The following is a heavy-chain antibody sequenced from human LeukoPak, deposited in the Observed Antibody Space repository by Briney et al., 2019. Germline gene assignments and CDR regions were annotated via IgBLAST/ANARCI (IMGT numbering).Heavy chain of an antibody. CDR3: AKHKGGGLGNDAFDM. D-gene: IGHD2-15*01. CDR1: GFSLRTYA. V-gene: IGHV3-23*01. CDR2: IRGGGFSR. Sequence: GGSLRLSCVVSGFSLRTYAMSWVRQAPGKGLEWVTTIRGGGFSRYYADSVKGRVSISRDDSKNTVSLEVDNLGVEDTAIYYCAKHKGGGLGNDAFDMWGPGTMLIVSS. J-gene: IGHJ3*02.